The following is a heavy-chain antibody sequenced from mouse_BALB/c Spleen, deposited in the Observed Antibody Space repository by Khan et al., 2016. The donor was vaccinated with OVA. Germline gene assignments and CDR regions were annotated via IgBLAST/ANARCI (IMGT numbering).Heavy chain of an antibody. CDR1: GYTFTDFY. D-gene: IGHD2-2*01. Sequence: QVQLQQSGAELARPGASVKLSCKTSGYTFTDFYINWVKQRTGQGLEWIGDIYPGSANTYYNEKFKGKATLTVDKSSSTAYMQLSILTSEDSSVYFCARSGSGSFGFWGQGTLVTVSA. CDR2: IYPGSANT. J-gene: IGHJ3*01. CDR3: ARSGSGSFGF. V-gene: IGHV1-77*01.